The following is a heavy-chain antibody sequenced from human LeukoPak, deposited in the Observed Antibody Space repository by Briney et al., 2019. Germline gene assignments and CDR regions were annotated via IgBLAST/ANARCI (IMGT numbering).Heavy chain of an antibody. D-gene: IGHD5-12*01. CDR1: GFSFSDYY. V-gene: IGHV3-11*01. Sequence: PGGSLRLSCSASGFSFSDYYMTWIRQAPGKGLEWISFIGGSVNILYYADSVKGRFTISRDNAKNSVFLEMKSLRAEDTAVYYCARGMGGYGGYDYWGQGTLVTVSS. CDR3: ARGMGGYGGYDY. J-gene: IGHJ4*02. CDR2: IGGSVNIL.